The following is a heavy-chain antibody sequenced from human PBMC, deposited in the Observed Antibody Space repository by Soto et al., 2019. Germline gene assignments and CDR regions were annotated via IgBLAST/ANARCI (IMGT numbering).Heavy chain of an antibody. D-gene: IGHD6-19*01. J-gene: IGHJ4*02. V-gene: IGHV3-48*03. CDR2: ISSSGSTI. Sequence: EVQLVESGGGLVQPGGSLRLSCAASGFTFSSYEMNWVRQAPGKGLEWVSYISSSGSTIYYADSVKGRFTSSRDNAKNSLYLQMNSLRAEDTAVYYCARVRFAGLAVAGWGDYWGQGTLVTVSS. CDR3: ARVRFAGLAVAGWGDY. CDR1: GFTFSSYE.